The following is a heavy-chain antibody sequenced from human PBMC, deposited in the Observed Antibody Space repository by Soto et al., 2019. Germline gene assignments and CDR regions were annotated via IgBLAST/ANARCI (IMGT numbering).Heavy chain of an antibody. D-gene: IGHD3-10*01. CDR3: ARVRASYYDLDI. V-gene: IGHV4-61*01. Sequence: QVQLQESGPGLVKPSETLSLTCTVSGGSVNTGSYYWSWIRQPPGKGLEWIGYIFYTGSTNYNPSLKSRVTISVDTSKYQFSLRLNSVTAADTAVYYCARVRASYYDLDIWGQGTTVTVSS. CDR1: GGSVNTGSYY. CDR2: IFYTGST. J-gene: IGHJ6*02.